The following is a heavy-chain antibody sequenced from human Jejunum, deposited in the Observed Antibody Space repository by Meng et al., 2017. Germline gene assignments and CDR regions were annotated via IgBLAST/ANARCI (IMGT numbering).Heavy chain of an antibody. J-gene: IGHJ5*02. CDR1: GGSISTNSYW. Sequence: QLQLQESGPGLVKPSEPLSLSCSVSGGSISTNSYWWAWIRQPPGKGLEWIGTINYRGNTYYSPSLKSRVTISVDTSKNQFSLKLNSVTAADTALYYCARRGIATAVVLFDPWGQGTLVTVSS. V-gene: IGHV4-39*01. CDR2: INYRGNT. D-gene: IGHD6-13*01. CDR3: ARRGIATAVVLFDP.